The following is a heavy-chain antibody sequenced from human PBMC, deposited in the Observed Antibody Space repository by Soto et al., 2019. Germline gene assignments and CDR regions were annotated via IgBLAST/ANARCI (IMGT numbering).Heavy chain of an antibody. Sequence: ASVKVSCKASGGTLSNYAISWVRQAPGQRLEWMGWINAGNGNPKYSQKFQDRVTISRDTSATTAYMEMSSLRSEDTAVYYCARGSYYYESSGYYPDYWGQGTLVTVSS. V-gene: IGHV1-3*01. CDR3: ARGSYYYESSGYYPDY. J-gene: IGHJ4*02. D-gene: IGHD3-22*01. CDR2: INAGNGNP. CDR1: GGTLSNYA.